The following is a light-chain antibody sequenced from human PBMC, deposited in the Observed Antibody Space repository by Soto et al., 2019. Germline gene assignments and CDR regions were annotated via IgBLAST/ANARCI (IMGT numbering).Light chain of an antibody. V-gene: IGLV2-14*03. J-gene: IGLJ2*01. CDR2: DVN. Sequence: QSALTQPASVSGSSGQSITISCIGTSSDIGAYNYVSWYQQHPGKAPKLIIYDVNNRPSGVSNRFSGSKSGNTASLTISGLQAEDEADYYCSSYTSDSSHVEFGGGTKLTVL. CDR3: SSYTSDSSHVE. CDR1: SSDIGAYNY.